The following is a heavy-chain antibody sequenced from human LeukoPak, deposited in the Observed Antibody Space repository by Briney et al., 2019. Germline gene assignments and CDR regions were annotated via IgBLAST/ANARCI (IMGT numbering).Heavy chain of an antibody. CDR3: ASIGGRNYYYYMDV. CDR2: ISSSSSTI. V-gene: IGHV3-48*04. CDR1: GFTFSNYA. J-gene: IGHJ6*03. Sequence: GALRLSCAASGFTFSNYAMSWVRQAPGKGQEWVSYISSSSSTIYYADSVKGRFTISRDNAKNSLYLQMNSLRAEDTAVYYCASIGGRNYYYYMDVWGKGTTVTVSS. D-gene: IGHD3-10*01.